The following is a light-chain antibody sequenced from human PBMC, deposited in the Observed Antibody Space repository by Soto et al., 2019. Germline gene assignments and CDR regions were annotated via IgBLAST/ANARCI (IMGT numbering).Light chain of an antibody. Sequence: DIAMTQSPSTLSASVGDRVTITCRASQSISSWLAWYQQKPGKAPKLLIYKASSLEGGVPSRFSGSGSGTEFPLTIGSLQHDDFATYFCQQYNSPYTFGQGTKLEIK. J-gene: IGKJ2*01. CDR2: KAS. CDR3: QQYNSPYT. V-gene: IGKV1-5*03. CDR1: QSISSW.